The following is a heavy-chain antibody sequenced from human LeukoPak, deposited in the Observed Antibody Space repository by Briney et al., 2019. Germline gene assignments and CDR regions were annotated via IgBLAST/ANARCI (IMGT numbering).Heavy chain of an antibody. CDR3: ARVSTVAGCSDY. CDR2: INHSGST. D-gene: IGHD6-19*01. V-gene: IGHV4-34*01. J-gene: IGHJ4*02. Sequence: SETLSLTCAVYGGSFSGYYWSWIRQPPGKGLEWIGEINHSGSTNYNPSLKSRVTISVDTSKNQFSLKLSSVTAADTAVYYCARVSTVAGCSDYWGQGTLVTVSS. CDR1: GGSFSGYY.